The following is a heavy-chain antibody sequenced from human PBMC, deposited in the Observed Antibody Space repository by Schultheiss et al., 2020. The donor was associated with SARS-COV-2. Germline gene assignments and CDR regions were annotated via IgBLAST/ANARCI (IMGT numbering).Heavy chain of an antibody. J-gene: IGHJ4*02. Sequence: SETLSLTCTVSGDSISSGNCYWSWIRQHPGKDLEWIGSIYYSGTTYSNPSLESRVTISVDTSKNQFSLKLSSVTAADTAVYYCARTHFDWLLLDYWGQGTLVTVSS. CDR1: GDSISSGNCY. CDR2: IYYSGTT. V-gene: IGHV4-31*03. D-gene: IGHD3-9*01. CDR3: ARTHFDWLLLDY.